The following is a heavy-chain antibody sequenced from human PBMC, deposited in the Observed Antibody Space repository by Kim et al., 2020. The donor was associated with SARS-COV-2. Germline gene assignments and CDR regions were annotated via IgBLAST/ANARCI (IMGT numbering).Heavy chain of an antibody. Sequence: IYAQKFPGRVTMTEDTSTDTAYMELSSLRSEDTAVYYCATDNQSELLAGYWGQGTLVTVSS. CDR3: ATDNQSELLAGY. J-gene: IGHJ4*02. V-gene: IGHV1-24*01. D-gene: IGHD1-26*01.